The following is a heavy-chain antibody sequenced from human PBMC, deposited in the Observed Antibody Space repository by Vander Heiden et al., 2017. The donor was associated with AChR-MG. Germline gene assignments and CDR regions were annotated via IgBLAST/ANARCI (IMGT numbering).Heavy chain of an antibody. CDR3: ARVLPAAGAFDY. J-gene: IGHJ4*02. V-gene: IGHV3-21*01. D-gene: IGHD6-13*01. CDR1: GFTFSSYS. CDR2: ISSSSSYI. Sequence: EVQLVESGGGLVKPGGSLRLSCAASGFTFSSYSMNWVRQAPGKGLEWVSSISSSSSYIYYADSVKGRFTISRDNAKNSLYLQMNSLRAEDTAVYYCARVLPAAGAFDYWGQGTLVTVSS.